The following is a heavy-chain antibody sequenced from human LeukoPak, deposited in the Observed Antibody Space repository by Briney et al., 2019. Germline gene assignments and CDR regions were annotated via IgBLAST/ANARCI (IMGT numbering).Heavy chain of an antibody. CDR1: GYTFTSYG. CDR2: ISAYNGNT. Sequence: ASVKVSCKASGYTFTSYGISWVRQAPGQGLEWMGWISAYNGNTNYAQKLQGRVTMTTDTSTSTAYMELRSLRSDDTAVYYCARDKHVTIFGDAHLPYFDYWGQGTLVTVSS. CDR3: ARDKHVTIFGDAHLPYFDY. J-gene: IGHJ4*02. D-gene: IGHD3-3*01. V-gene: IGHV1-18*01.